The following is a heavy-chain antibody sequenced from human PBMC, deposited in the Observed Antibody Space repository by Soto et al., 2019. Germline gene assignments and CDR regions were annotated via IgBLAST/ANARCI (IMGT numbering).Heavy chain of an antibody. CDR1: GYTFTSYA. J-gene: IGHJ6*03. CDR2: INAGNGNT. Sequence: ASLKVSCKASGYTFTSYAMHWVRQAPGQRLEWMGWINAGNGNTKYSQKFQGRVTITRDTSASTAYMELSSLRSEDTAVYYCARQGYCSSTSCPPEYYYYYYYMDVWGKGTTVTVSS. CDR3: ARQGYCSSTSCPPEYYYYYYYMDV. D-gene: IGHD2-2*01. V-gene: IGHV1-3*01.